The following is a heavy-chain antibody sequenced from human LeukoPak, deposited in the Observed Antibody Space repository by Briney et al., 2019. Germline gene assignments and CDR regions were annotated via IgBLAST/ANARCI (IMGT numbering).Heavy chain of an antibody. CDR2: IYYSGST. D-gene: IGHD3-22*01. Sequence: SETLSLTCTVSGGSISSYYWSWIRQPPGKGLEWIGYIYYSGSTNYNPSLKSRVTISVDTSKNQFSLKLSSVTAADTAVYYCASHPDYYDSSGYLYWGQGTLVTVSS. CDR1: GGSISSYY. J-gene: IGHJ4*02. V-gene: IGHV4-59*01. CDR3: ASHPDYYDSSGYLY.